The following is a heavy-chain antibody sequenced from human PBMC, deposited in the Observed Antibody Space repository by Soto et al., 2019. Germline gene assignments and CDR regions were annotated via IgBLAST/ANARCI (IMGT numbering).Heavy chain of an antibody. V-gene: IGHV1-46*01. CDR3: AREALTGYRDFDY. CDR1: GYTFTTYY. D-gene: IGHD3-9*01. CDR2: VKPGGGDT. Sequence: QVHLVQSGAEVKKPRASVKLSCKASGYTFTTYYMHWVRQAPGQGLEWMGIVKPGGGDTSYAQKFQGRVTMTRDTSTSTLYMELSSLRSEDTAVYYCAREALTGYRDFDYWGQGTLVTVSS. J-gene: IGHJ4*02.